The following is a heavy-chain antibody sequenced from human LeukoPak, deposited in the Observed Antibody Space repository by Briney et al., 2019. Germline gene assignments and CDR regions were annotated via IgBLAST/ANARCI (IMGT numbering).Heavy chain of an antibody. D-gene: IGHD3-22*01. J-gene: IGHJ3*02. CDR1: GGSFTFTSHA. V-gene: IGHV1-69*13. Sequence: SVKVSCKASGGSFTFTSHAISWVRQAPGQGLEWMGGLIPIYGSANYAQKFQGRVTITSDESTRTVYMEPSSLRPEDSAVYYCAGFFYDNSGDAFDIWGQGTMVTVSS. CDR2: LIPIYGSA. CDR3: AGFFYDNSGDAFDI.